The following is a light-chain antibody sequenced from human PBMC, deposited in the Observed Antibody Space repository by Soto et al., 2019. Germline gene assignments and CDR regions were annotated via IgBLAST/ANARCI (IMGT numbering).Light chain of an antibody. J-gene: IGKJ4*01. CDR3: QQYGSSSLT. V-gene: IGKV3-20*01. CDR2: GAS. Sequence: ELVLTQSPGTLSLSPGERATLSCRASQSVSSSYLAWYQQKPGQAPRLLIYGASSRANGIPDRFSGSGSGTDFTLTISRLEPEDFAVYYCQQYGSSSLTLGGGTKVEIK. CDR1: QSVSSSY.